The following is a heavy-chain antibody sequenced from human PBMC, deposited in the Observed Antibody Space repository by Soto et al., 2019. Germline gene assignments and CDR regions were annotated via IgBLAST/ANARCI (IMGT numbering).Heavy chain of an antibody. V-gene: IGHV1-46*03. CDR2: INPSGGST. CDR1: GYTFTSYY. J-gene: IGHJ4*02. Sequence: QVQLVQSGAEVKKPGASVKVSCKASGYTFTSYYMHWVRQAPGQGLEWMGIINPSGGSTSYAQKFQGRVTMTRDTSTSTVYMELSSLRSEDTAVYYCARTLTHCSGGSCDSGQYYFDYWGQGPLVTVFS. CDR3: ARTLTHCSGGSCDSGQYYFDY. D-gene: IGHD2-15*01.